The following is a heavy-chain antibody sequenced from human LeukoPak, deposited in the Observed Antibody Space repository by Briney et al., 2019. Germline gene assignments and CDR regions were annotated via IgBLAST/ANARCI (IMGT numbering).Heavy chain of an antibody. Sequence: GGSLRLSCAASGFTFSSYWMSWVRQAPGKGLEWVANIKQDGSEKYYVDSVKGRFTISRDNAKNSLYLQMNSLRAEDTAVYYCARALGGYRFRDLYFDSWGQGTLVAVSS. CDR3: ARALGGYRFRDLYFDS. CDR1: GFTFSSYW. V-gene: IGHV3-7*03. CDR2: IKQDGSEK. D-gene: IGHD5-18*01. J-gene: IGHJ4*02.